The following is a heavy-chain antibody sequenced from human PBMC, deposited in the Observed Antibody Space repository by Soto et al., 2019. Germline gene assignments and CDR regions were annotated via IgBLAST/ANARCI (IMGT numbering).Heavy chain of an antibody. CDR1: GFTFSSYA. D-gene: IGHD2-2*01. V-gene: IGHV3-23*01. Sequence: GGSLRLSCAASGFTFSSYAMSWVRQAPGKGLEWVSAISGSGGSTYYADSVKGRFTISRDNSKNTLYLQMNSLRAEDTAVYYCAKTSSSINYYYMDVWGKGTTVTVSS. CDR2: ISGSGGST. J-gene: IGHJ6*03. CDR3: AKTSSSINYYYMDV.